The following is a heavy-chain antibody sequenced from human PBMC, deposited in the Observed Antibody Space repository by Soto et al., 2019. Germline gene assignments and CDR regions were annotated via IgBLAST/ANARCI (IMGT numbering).Heavy chain of an antibody. CDR3: ARDSVTDSSMDV. V-gene: IGHV4-31*03. D-gene: IGHD1-20*01. Sequence: SETLSLTCTVSGGSISSGGYYWSWIRQHPGKGLEWIGYIYYSGSTYYNPSLKSRVTISVDTSKNQFSLKLSSVTAADAAVYYCARDSVTDSSMDVWGQGTTVTVSS. J-gene: IGHJ6*02. CDR1: GGSISSGGYY. CDR2: IYYSGST.